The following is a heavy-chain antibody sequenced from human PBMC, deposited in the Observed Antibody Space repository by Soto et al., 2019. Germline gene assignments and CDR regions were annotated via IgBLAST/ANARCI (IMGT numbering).Heavy chain of an antibody. J-gene: IGHJ4*02. CDR1: GGSISSGDYY. D-gene: IGHD6-25*01. CDR3: ARGRTRLPNFDY. Sequence: PSETLSLTCTVSGGSISSGDYYWSWIRQPPGKGLEWIGYIYYSGSTNYNPSLKSRVTISVDTSKNQFSLKLSSVTAADTAVYYCARGRTRLPNFDYWGQGTLVTVSS. CDR2: IYYSGST. V-gene: IGHV4-30-4*01.